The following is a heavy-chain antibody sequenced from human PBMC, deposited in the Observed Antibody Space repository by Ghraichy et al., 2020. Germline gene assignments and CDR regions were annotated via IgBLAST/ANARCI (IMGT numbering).Heavy chain of an antibody. Sequence: GSLRLSCAVYGGSFSGYYWSWIRQPPGKGLEWIGEINHSGSTNYNPSLKSRVTISVDTSKNQFSLKLSSVTAADTAVYYCARVKGSSWYKGWFDPWGQGTLVTVSS. D-gene: IGHD6-13*01. J-gene: IGHJ5*02. CDR3: ARVKGSSWYKGWFDP. CDR1: GGSFSGYY. CDR2: INHSGST. V-gene: IGHV4-34*01.